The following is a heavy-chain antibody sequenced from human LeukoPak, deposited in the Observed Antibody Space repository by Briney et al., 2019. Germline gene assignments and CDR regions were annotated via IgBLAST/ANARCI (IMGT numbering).Heavy chain of an antibody. Sequence: PSETLSLTCTVSGCSISSYYWSWIRQPPGKGLEWIGYIYYSGSTNYNPSLKSRVTISVDTSKNQFSLKLSSVTAADTAVYYCARERRDGYNGYYFDYWGQGTLVTVSS. CDR1: GCSISSYY. J-gene: IGHJ4*02. V-gene: IGHV4-59*01. CDR3: ARERRDGYNGYYFDY. D-gene: IGHD5-24*01. CDR2: IYYSGST.